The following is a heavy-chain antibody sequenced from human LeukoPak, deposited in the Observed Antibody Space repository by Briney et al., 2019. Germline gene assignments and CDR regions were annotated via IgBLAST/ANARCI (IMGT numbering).Heavy chain of an antibody. CDR2: ISYDGSNK. CDR3: AKGGPALAARHLYYFDY. Sequence: GRSLRLSCAASGFTFSSYGMHWVRQAPGKGLEGVAVISYDGSNKYYADYVKGRFTISRDNSKNTLYLQMNSLRAEDTAVYYCAKGGPALAARHLYYFDYWGQGTLVTVSS. CDR1: GFTFSSYG. D-gene: IGHD6-6*01. V-gene: IGHV3-30*18. J-gene: IGHJ4*02.